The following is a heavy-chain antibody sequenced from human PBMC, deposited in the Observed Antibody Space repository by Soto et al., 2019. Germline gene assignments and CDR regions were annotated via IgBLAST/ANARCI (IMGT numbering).Heavy chain of an antibody. CDR1: GFTFSSSS. CDR2: ISARRTYI. J-gene: IGHJ4*02. CDR3: VIYCGTQSNRIDYHFDY. V-gene: IGHV3-21*01. Sequence: PGGSLRLSCAASGFTFSSSSMNWVRQAPGKGLEWVSSISARRTYIYYADSVRGRSTISRDNSKSTLYLQMNSLRPEDTAVYYCVIYCGTQSNRIDYHFDYWGQGTLVTVSS. D-gene: IGHD2-21*01.